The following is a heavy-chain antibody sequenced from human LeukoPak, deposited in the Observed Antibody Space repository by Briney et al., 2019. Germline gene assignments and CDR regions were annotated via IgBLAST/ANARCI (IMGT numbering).Heavy chain of an antibody. V-gene: IGHV3-7*01. D-gene: IGHD3/OR15-3a*01. CDR1: GFTFSSYW. CDR2: IKQDGSEK. J-gene: IGHJ4*02. CDR3: ATSRTFDY. Sequence: GGSLRLSCAASGFTFSSYWMNWVRQAPGKGLEWVANIKQDGSEKYYVDSVKGRFTISRDNAKNSLFLQMGSLRAEDTAVYYCATSRTFDYWGQGTRVAVSS.